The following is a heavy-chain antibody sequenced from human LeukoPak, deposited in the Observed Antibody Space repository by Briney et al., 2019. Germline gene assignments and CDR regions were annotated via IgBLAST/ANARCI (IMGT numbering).Heavy chain of an antibody. CDR2: IYYSGST. J-gene: IGHJ4*02. CDR3: AIGADSSGWSIPLDY. D-gene: IGHD6-19*01. V-gene: IGHV4-59*01. Sequence: SETLSLTCTVSGGSISSYYWSWIRQPPGKGLEWLGYIYYSGSTNYNPSLKSRVTISVDTSKNQFSLKLSSVTAADTAVYYCAIGADSSGWSIPLDYWGQGTLVTVSS. CDR1: GGSISSYY.